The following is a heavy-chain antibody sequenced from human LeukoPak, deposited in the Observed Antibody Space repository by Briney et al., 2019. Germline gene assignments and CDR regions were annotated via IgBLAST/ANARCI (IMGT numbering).Heavy chain of an antibody. CDR3: ARHISSGGTYAHFDY. J-gene: IGHJ4*02. D-gene: IGHD1-26*01. Sequence: SETLSLTCTVSGGSLTHYFWSWIRQSPGTGLEWIGYIHSSGSSYYNPSFKSRVTTSVDTSKNQFSLNLNSVTAADTAVYYCARHISSGGTYAHFDYWGQGTLVTVSS. CDR1: GGSLTHYF. CDR2: IHSSGSS. V-gene: IGHV4-59*08.